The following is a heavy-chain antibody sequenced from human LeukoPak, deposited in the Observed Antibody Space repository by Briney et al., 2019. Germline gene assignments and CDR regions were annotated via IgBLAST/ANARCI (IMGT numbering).Heavy chain of an antibody. D-gene: IGHD3-10*02. J-gene: IGHJ6*04. V-gene: IGHV3-48*03. Sequence: GGSLRLSCVTSGFTFNNYAMNWVRQAPGKGLEWVSGFSGSGMTIYYADSVKGRFTISRDNAKNSLYLQMNSLRAEDTAVYYCAELGITMIGGVWGKGTTVTISS. CDR2: FSGSGMTI. CDR1: GFTFNNYA. CDR3: AELGITMIGGV.